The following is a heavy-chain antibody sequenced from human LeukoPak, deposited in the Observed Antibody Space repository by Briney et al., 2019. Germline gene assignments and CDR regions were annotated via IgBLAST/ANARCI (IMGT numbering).Heavy chain of an antibody. D-gene: IGHD1-7*01. Sequence: SETLSLTCTVSGGSISSYYWSWIRQPPGKGLEWIGYIYYSGSTNYNPSLKSRVTISVDTSKNQFSLKLSSVTAADTAVYYCARGAWNYKFDPWGQGTLVTVSS. J-gene: IGHJ5*02. CDR2: IYYSGST. CDR1: GGSISSYY. CDR3: ARGAWNYKFDP. V-gene: IGHV4-59*08.